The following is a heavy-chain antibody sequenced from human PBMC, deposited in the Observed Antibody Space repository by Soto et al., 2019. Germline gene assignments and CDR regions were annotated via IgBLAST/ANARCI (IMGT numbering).Heavy chain of an antibody. CDR3: AKKFRYCSSTGCYRPPELIDY. V-gene: IGHV3-23*01. Sequence: GGSLRLYCAASGFTSSSYAMSWVRQAPGKGLEWVSAISVSGGSTYYADSVKGRFTISRDNSKNTLYLQMNSLRAEDTAVYYCAKKFRYCSSTGCYRPPELIDYWGQGTLVTVPQ. J-gene: IGHJ4*02. D-gene: IGHD2-2*01. CDR2: ISVSGGST. CDR1: GFTSSSYA.